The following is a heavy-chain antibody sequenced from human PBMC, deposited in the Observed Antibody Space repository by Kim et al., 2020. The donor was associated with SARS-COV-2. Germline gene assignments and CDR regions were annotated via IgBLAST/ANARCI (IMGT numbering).Heavy chain of an antibody. J-gene: IGHJ6*02. CDR2: ISGGAVNK. V-gene: IGHV3-23*01. CDR3: AKMVIMDGYNYFYYYAMDV. CDR1: GFTFDTYA. D-gene: IGHD2-21*01. Sequence: GGSLRLSCVASGFTFDTYAMSWVRQAPGKGLEWVSVISGGAVNKFYADSVRGRFTISRDNSNNMLYLQMNSLRDEDTALYYCAKMVIMDGYNYFYYYAMDVGGQGTTVTVSS.